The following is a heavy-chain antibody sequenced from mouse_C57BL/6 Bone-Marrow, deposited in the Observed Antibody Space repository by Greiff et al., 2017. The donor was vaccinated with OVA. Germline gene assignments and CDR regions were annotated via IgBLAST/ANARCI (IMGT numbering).Heavy chain of an antibody. V-gene: IGHV1-61*01. CDR2: IYPYDSET. D-gene: IGHD5-1-1*01. J-gene: IGHJ3*01. CDR3: ALYLFAY. Sequence: QVQLQQPGAELVRPGSSVKLSCKASGYTFTSYWMDWVKQRPGQGLEWIGNIYPYDSETHYNQKFKDKATLTVDKSSSTAYMHLSSRTSEDSAVYYCALYLFAYWGQGTLVTVSA. CDR1: GYTFTSYW.